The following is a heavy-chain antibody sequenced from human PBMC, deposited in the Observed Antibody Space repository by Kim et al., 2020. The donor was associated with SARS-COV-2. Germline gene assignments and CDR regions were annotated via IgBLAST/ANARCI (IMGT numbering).Heavy chain of an antibody. CDR1: GFTLSNNA. V-gene: IGHV3-23*01. CDR3: ARDRGGSDWPVFDS. CDR2: IRPRGGAETT. Sequence: GGSLRLSCAASGFTLSNNAMSWVRQAPGRGLEWVSTIRPRGGAETTYYADSVNGRFTISRDSSKHTLYLQLNRLRADDTALYYWARDRGGSDWPVFDSRG. D-gene: IGHD2-21*02. J-gene: IGHJ4*01.